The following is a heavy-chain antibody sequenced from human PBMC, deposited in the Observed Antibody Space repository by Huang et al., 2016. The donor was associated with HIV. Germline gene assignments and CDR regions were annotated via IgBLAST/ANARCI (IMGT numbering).Heavy chain of an antibody. CDR2: VYDSGPT. Sequence: QVRLQESGPGLVKPSETLSLSCTVSGDSVSSHYWGWIRHPPGKGLEWIGTVYDSGPTKSNPRLKIRITISVDTSKNGFSLNITSVSAADTAMYFCVRDQGRLAVGGIDNWFDPWGQGALVTVSS. J-gene: IGHJ5*02. CDR1: GDSVSSHY. V-gene: IGHV4-59*02. CDR3: VRDQGRLAVGGIDNWFDP. D-gene: IGHD6-19*01.